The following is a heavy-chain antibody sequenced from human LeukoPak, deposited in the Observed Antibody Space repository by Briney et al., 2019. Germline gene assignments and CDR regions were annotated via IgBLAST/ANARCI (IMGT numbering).Heavy chain of an antibody. CDR1: GFTFNW. CDR2: IKDDGSEK. V-gene: IGHV3-7*04. CDR3: ARARIDY. D-gene: IGHD1-14*01. J-gene: IGHJ4*02. Sequence: GGSLRLSCVGSGFTFNWMTWVRQAPGKGLEWVANIKDDGSEKYSVDSVKGRFTISRDNAKNLLYLQISSLRAEDTAVYYCARARIDYWGQGTLVTVSS.